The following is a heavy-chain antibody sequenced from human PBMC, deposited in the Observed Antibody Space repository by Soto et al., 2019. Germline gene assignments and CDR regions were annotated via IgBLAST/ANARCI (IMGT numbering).Heavy chain of an antibody. J-gene: IGHJ4*02. D-gene: IGHD3-16*01. Sequence: QVQLVQSGAEVKKPGSSVKVSCKASGGTFSSYIISWVRQAPGQGLEWMGRIIPILGIANYAQKFQGRVTITADKSTSTAYMELSSLRSEDTAVYYCARIQPYDYVDCWGQGTLVTVSS. CDR1: GGTFSSYI. CDR2: IIPILGIA. CDR3: ARIQPYDYVDC. V-gene: IGHV1-69*02.